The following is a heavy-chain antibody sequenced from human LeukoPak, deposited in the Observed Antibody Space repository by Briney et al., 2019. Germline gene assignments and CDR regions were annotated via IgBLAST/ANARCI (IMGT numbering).Heavy chain of an antibody. CDR3: AKDRASGGNSEVVD. D-gene: IGHD4-23*01. J-gene: IGHJ4*02. CDR1: GFTFGSYA. V-gene: IGHV3-23*01. Sequence: GGSLRLSCAASGFTFGSYAMSWVRQAPGKGLDWVSGISDGGGGTYYAESVKGRFTISRDNSKNTLYLQMNSLRAEDTAVYYCAKDRASGGNSEVVDWGQGTLVTVSS. CDR2: ISDGGGGT.